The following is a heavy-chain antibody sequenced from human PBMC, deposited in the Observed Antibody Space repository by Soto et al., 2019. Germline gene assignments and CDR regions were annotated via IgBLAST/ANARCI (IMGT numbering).Heavy chain of an antibody. CDR2: INAGNGNT. V-gene: IGHV1-3*01. Sequence: ASVKFSYKASGYTFTSYAMHWVRQAPGQRLEWMGWINAGNGNTKYSQKFQGRVTITRDTSASTAYMELSSLRSEDTAVYYCAREPRLFLLSASTTEIDPWCQQDPVTISS. J-gene: IGHJ5*02. CDR1: GYTFTSYA. D-gene: IGHD2-15*01. CDR3: AREPRLFLLSASTTEIDP.